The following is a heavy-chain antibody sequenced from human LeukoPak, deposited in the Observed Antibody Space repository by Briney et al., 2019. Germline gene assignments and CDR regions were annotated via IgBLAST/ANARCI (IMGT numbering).Heavy chain of an antibody. V-gene: IGHV3-21*01. CDR1: GFTFSSYS. Sequence: GGSLRLSCAASGFTFSSYSMNWVRQAPGKGLEWVSSISSSSSYIYYADSVKGRFTISRDNAKNSLYLQMNSLRAEDTAVYYCARDPDRWGKHFDYWGQGTLVTVSS. D-gene: IGHD7-27*01. CDR3: ARDPDRWGKHFDY. J-gene: IGHJ4*02. CDR2: ISSSSSYI.